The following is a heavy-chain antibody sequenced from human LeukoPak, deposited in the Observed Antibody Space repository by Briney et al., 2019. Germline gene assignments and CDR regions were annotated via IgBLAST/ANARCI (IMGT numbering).Heavy chain of an antibody. D-gene: IGHD1-7*01. J-gene: IGHJ4*02. CDR2: IRPEGSGE. V-gene: IGHV3-7*01. CDR3: ASLLGTVTTYDY. Sequence: GGSLRLSCAASGFTFSSHWMSWVRQAPGRGLQWVASIRPEGSGEYYLDSVKGRFTISRDNTKNSLYLQMKSLRAEDTAVYYCASLLGTVTTYDYWGQGTLVTVSS. CDR1: GFTFSSHW.